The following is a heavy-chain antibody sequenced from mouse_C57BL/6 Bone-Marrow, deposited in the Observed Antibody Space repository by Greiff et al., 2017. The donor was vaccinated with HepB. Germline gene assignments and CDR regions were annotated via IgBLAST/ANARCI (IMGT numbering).Heavy chain of an antibody. CDR3: ARFLTTVGAMDY. CDR2: IDPSGSYT. CDR1: GYTFTSYW. D-gene: IGHD1-2*01. Sequence: VQLQQSGAELVRPGTSVKLSCKASGYTFTSYWMHWVKQRPGQGLEWIGVIDPSGSYTNYNQTFKGKATLTVDTSSRTAYMQLSSLTSEDSAVYYCARFLTTVGAMDYGGQGTSVTVSS. V-gene: IGHV1-59*01. J-gene: IGHJ4*01.